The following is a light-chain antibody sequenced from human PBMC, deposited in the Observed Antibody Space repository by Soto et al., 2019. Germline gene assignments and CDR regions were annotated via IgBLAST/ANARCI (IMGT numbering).Light chain of an antibody. V-gene: IGKV3-15*01. CDR2: GAS. CDR3: QQYNNWPRT. J-gene: IGKJ2*01. Sequence: EIVMTQSPATLSVSPGERATVSCRASQSVSNNLAWYQQKPGQAPRLLIYGASTRATGIPARFSGSGSGTEFTLTIGSLQSGDFAVYYCQQYNNWPRTFGQGTKLEIK. CDR1: QSVSNN.